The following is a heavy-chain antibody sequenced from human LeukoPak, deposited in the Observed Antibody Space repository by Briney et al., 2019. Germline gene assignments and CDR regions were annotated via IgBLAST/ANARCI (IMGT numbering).Heavy chain of an antibody. CDR2: INHSGST. Sequence: PSETLSLTCAVYGGSFSGYYWSWIRQPPGKGLEWIGEINHSGSTNYNPSLKSRVTISVDTSKNQFSLKLSSVTAADTAVYYCARGRFIRRPGAWDYWGQGTLVTVSS. V-gene: IGHV4-34*01. D-gene: IGHD3-10*01. CDR3: ARGRFIRRPGAWDY. J-gene: IGHJ4*02. CDR1: GGSFSGYY.